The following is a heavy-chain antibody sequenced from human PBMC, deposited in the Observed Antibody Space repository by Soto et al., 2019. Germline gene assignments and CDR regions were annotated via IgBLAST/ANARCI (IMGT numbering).Heavy chain of an antibody. CDR1: GFTFSSYG. D-gene: IGHD3-22*01. J-gene: IGHJ3*02. V-gene: IGHV3-33*01. CDR2: IWYDGSNK. Sequence: QVQLVESGGGVVQPGRSLRLSCAASGFTFSSYGMHWVRQAPGKGLEWVAVIWYDGSNKYYADSVKGRFTISRDNSKNTLYLQMNSLRAEDTAVYYCARAMIVVVSTLDDDFDIWGQGTMVTVSS. CDR3: ARAMIVVVSTLDDDFDI.